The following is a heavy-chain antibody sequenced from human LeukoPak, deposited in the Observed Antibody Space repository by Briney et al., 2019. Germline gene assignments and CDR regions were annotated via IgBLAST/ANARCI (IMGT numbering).Heavy chain of an antibody. J-gene: IGHJ3*02. CDR2: INPNSGGT. Sequence: GASVKVSCKASGYTFTGYYMHWVRQAPGQGLEWMGRINPNSGGTNYAQKFQGRVTMTRDTSISTAYMELSRLRSDDTAVYYCARDPMIVVVPDAFDIWGQGTMVTVSS. CDR3: ARDPMIVVVPDAFDI. CDR1: GYTFTGYY. V-gene: IGHV1-2*06. D-gene: IGHD3-22*01.